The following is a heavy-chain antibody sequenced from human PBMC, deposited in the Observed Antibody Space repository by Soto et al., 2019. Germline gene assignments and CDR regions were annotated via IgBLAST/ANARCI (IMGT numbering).Heavy chain of an antibody. CDR1: GGSISSSDYY. V-gene: IGHV4-31*03. Sequence: QVHLQESGPGLVKPSQTLSLTCTVSGGSISSSDYYWSWIRHPPGKGLEWIGYIYSSGDTYYNPSLKSRLTISVDTSKDQSSLKPNSVTAADTALYYGARGLSAAKVVTCYFDYWGQGTLVTVSS. J-gene: IGHJ4*02. CDR3: ARGLSAAKVVTCYFDY. D-gene: IGHD2-21*02. CDR2: IYSSGDT.